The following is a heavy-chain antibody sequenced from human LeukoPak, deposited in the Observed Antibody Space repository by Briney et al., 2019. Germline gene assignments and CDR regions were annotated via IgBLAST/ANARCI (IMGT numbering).Heavy chain of an antibody. CDR2: LYYTGST. Sequence: SETLSLTCTVSGGSVSSSSYYWGWIRQPPGKGLEWIGSLYYTGSTYYSPSLKSRVTMSVDTSKNQVSLKLSSVTAADTAVYYCARSPTRGSFDYWGQGTLVTVSS. CDR3: ARSPTRGSFDY. J-gene: IGHJ4*02. CDR1: GGSVSSSSYY. D-gene: IGHD5-24*01. V-gene: IGHV4-39*01.